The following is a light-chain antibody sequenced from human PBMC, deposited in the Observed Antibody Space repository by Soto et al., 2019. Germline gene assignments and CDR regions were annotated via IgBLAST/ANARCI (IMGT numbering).Light chain of an antibody. CDR1: QGISSY. Sequence: DIQLTQSPSFLSASVGDRVTITCRASQGISSYLAWYQQEPGKAPKLLIYGASTLQSGVPSRFSGSGSGTEFTLTISSLQPEDCATYYCQRLNSNPTFGPGTTVDIK. J-gene: IGKJ3*01. CDR3: QRLNSNPT. CDR2: GAS. V-gene: IGKV1-9*01.